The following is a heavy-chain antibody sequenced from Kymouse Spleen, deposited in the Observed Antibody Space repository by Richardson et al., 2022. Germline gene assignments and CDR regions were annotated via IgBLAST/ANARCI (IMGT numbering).Heavy chain of an antibody. D-gene: IGHD6-13*01. Sequence: QVQLQQWGAGLLKPSETLSLTCAVYGGSFSGYYWSWIRQPPGKGLEWIGEINHSGSTNYNPSLKSRVTISVDTSKNQFSLKLSSVTAADTAVYYCARGGEQQLVLDYWGQGTLVTVSS. CDR1: GGSFSGYY. V-gene: IGHV4-34*01. CDR3: ARGGEQQLVLDY. J-gene: IGHJ4*02. CDR2: INHSGST.